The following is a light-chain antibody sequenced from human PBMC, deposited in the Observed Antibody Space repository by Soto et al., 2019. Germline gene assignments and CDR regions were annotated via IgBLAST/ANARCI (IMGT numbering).Light chain of an antibody. V-gene: IGKV1-39*01. CDR3: QQSYSTHT. J-gene: IGKJ2*01. Sequence: DIQMTQSPSSLSASVGDRVTITCRASQSISSYLNWYQQKPRKAPKLLIYAASSLQSGVPSRFSGSGSVSDFTLTISSLQPEDFATYYCQQSYSTHTFGQGTKLEIK. CDR1: QSISSY. CDR2: AAS.